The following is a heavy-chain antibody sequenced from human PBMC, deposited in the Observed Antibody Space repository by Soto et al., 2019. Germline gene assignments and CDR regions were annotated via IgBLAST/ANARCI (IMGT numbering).Heavy chain of an antibody. J-gene: IGHJ6*02. CDR3: ARFSSIAARQGEYYYYYYGMDV. CDR1: GTTSTSYS. V-gene: IGHV5-51*07. D-gene: IGHD6-6*01. Sequence: XYSLNASVKCLGTTSTSYSSSLVHQIPWKGREWMGIIYPGDSDTRYSPSFQGQVTISADKSISTAYLQWSSLKASDTAMYYCARFSSIAARQGEYYYYYYGMDVWGQGTTVTVSS. CDR2: IYPGDSDT.